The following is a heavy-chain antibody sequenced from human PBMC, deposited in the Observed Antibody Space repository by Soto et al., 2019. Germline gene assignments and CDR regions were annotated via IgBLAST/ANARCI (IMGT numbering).Heavy chain of an antibody. Sequence: PSETLSLTCDVSGDFLTTYYWNWIRQSPGKGLEWIGYIFYGGHTNYNPSLRGRATISVDTSKNQFSLKLSSVTAADTAVYYCARSPQYSSGWNGGFDYWGQGPLVTVSS. CDR1: GDFLTTYY. CDR2: IFYGGHT. CDR3: ARSPQYSSGWNGGFDY. V-gene: IGHV4-59*01. J-gene: IGHJ4*02. D-gene: IGHD6-19*01.